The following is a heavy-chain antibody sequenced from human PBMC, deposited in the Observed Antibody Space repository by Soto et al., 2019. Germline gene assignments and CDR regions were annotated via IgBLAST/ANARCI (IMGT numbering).Heavy chain of an antibody. V-gene: IGHV1-8*01. Sequence: ASVKVSCKASGYTFITYDINWVRQATGQGLEWMGWMNPSNGNAGYAQKFQGRFTISRDNAKNSLYLEMNSLRAEDTAVYYCARESEDLTSNFDYWGQGTLVTVSS. CDR2: MNPSNGNA. CDR3: ARESEDLTSNFDY. J-gene: IGHJ4*02. CDR1: GYTFITYD.